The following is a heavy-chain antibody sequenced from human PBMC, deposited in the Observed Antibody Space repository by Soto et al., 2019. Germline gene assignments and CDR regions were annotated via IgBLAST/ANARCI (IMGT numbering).Heavy chain of an antibody. Sequence: LSLTCTVSRVSTSLGDYYWSWIRQPPGKGLEWIGYIYYSGSTYYNPSLKSRVTISVDTSKNQFSLKLSSVTAADTAVYYCATSYGSGSYQPSGGMDVWGQGTTVTVS. V-gene: IGHV4-30-4*01. J-gene: IGHJ6*02. D-gene: IGHD3-10*01. CDR3: ATSYGSGSYQPSGGMDV. CDR1: RVSTSLGDYY. CDR2: IYYSGST.